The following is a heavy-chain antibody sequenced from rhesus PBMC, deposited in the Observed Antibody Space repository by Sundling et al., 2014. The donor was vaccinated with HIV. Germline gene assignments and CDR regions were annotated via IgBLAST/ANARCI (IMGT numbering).Heavy chain of an antibody. V-gene: IGHV4-173*01. Sequence: QLQLQESGPGLVKPSETLSLTCAVSGGSISSYYWNWIRQPPGKGLEWIGRISGSSGSTDYNPSLKSRVTISTDTSKNQFSLKLSSVTAADTAVYYCTRGPLMIFLTEYWGQGVLVTVSS. CDR1: GGSISSYY. J-gene: IGHJ4*01. D-gene: IGHD2-2*01. CDR3: TRGPLMIFLTEY. CDR2: ISGSSGST.